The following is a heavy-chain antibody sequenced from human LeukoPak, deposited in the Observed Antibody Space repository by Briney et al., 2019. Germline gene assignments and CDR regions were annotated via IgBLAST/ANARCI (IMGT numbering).Heavy chain of an antibody. Sequence: PGGSLRPSCAASGFTFSSYAMHWVRQAPGKGLEYVSAISSNGDSTYYANSVKGRFTISRDNSKNTLYLQMGSLRAEDMAVYYCARGAKGDLYDYWGQGTLVTVSS. D-gene: IGHD2-21*01. CDR2: ISSNGDST. CDR3: ARGAKGDLYDY. J-gene: IGHJ4*02. CDR1: GFTFSSYA. V-gene: IGHV3-64*01.